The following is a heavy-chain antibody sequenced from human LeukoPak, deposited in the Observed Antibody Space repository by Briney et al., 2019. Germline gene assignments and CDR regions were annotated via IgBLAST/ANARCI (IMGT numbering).Heavy chain of an antibody. Sequence: SETLSLTCAVYGGSFSGYYWSWIRQPPGKGLEWIGEINHSGSTNYNPSLKSRVTISVDTSKNQFSLKLSSVTAADTAVYYCATAYYDRGRFADYWCQGTLVTVSS. CDR3: ATAYYDRGRFADY. V-gene: IGHV4-34*01. CDR2: INHSGST. CDR1: GGSFSGYY. J-gene: IGHJ4*02. D-gene: IGHD3-22*01.